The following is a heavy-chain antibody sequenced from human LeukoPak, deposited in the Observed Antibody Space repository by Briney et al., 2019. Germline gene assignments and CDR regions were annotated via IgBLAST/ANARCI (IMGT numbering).Heavy chain of an antibody. CDR3: ARDHRPEIQYYYMDV. Sequence: GRSLRLSCAASGFSLSTYGMHWVRQAPGKGLEWVAALLYDGNTKHYADSVKGRFTISRDISKNTFYLQMNSLTAEDTAVYYCARDHRPEIQYYYMDVWGKGTTVAVSS. J-gene: IGHJ6*03. V-gene: IGHV3-33*01. CDR1: GFSLSTYG. CDR2: LLYDGNTK. D-gene: IGHD1-14*01.